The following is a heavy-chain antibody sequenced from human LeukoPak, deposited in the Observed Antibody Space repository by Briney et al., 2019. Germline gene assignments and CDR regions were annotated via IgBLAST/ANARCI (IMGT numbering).Heavy chain of an antibody. V-gene: IGHV3-7*01. J-gene: IGHJ3*02. Sequence: SGGSLRLSCAASGFTFSSYWMSWVRQAPGKGLEWVANIKQDGSEKYYVDSVKGRFTISRDNAKNSLYLQMNSLRAEDTAVYYCARDAMVRGVIIIGDAFDIWGQGTMVTVSS. CDR3: ARDAMVRGVIIIGDAFDI. CDR2: IKQDGSEK. D-gene: IGHD3-10*01. CDR1: GFTFSSYW.